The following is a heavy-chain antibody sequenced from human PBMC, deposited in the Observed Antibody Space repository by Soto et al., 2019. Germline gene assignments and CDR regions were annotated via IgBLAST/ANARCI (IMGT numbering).Heavy chain of an antibody. CDR1: GGSISSGDYY. CDR2: IYYSGST. J-gene: IGHJ6*02. V-gene: IGHV4-61*08. Sequence: SETLSLTYTVSGGSISSGDYYWSWIRQPPGKGLEWIGYIYYSGSTNYNPSLKSRVTISVDTSKNQFSLKLSSVTAADTAVYYCAREGYSSGYYYYYGMDVWGQGTTVTVSS. CDR3: AREGYSSGYYYYYGMDV. D-gene: IGHD3-22*01.